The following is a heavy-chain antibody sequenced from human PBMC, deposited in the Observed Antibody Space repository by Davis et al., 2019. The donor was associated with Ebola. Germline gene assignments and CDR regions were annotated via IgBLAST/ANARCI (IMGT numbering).Heavy chain of an antibody. CDR2: ISSSGSTI. CDR3: TKPPGRDGMDV. CDR1: GFTFSSYE. V-gene: IGHV3-48*03. J-gene: IGHJ6*02. D-gene: IGHD1-26*01. Sequence: GESLKISCAASGFTFSSYEMNWVRQAPGKGLEWVSYISSSGSTIYYADSVKGRFTIPRDNAKNSLYLQMNNLRAEDTAMYYCTKPPGRDGMDVWGQGTTVTVSS.